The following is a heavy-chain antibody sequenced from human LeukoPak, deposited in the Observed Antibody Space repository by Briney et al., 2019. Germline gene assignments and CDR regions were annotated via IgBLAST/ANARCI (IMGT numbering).Heavy chain of an antibody. CDR1: GFTFSSYG. CDR2: ISYDGSNK. J-gene: IGHJ6*04. CDR3: AKVSGYAITGTTAGSYYYGMDV. D-gene: IGHD1-20*01. Sequence: GGSLRLSCAASGFTFSSYGMHWVRQAPGKGLEWVAVISYDGSNKYYADSVKGRFTISRDNSKNTLYLQMNSLRAKDTAVYYCAKVSGYAITGTTAGSYYYGMDVWGKGTTVTVSS. V-gene: IGHV3-30*18.